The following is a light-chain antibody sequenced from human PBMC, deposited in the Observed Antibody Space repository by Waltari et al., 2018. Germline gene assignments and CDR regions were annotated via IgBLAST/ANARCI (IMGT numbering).Light chain of an antibody. V-gene: IGKV1-39*01. CDR3: QQSHTSPVT. Sequence: DIQMTQSPSSLSASVGDRVTISCHSSQDINISLNWYQHKTGEAPKLLIYGASTLHSGVPSRFAGSGSGTKFTLTINGLQPEDFASYFCQQSHTSPVTFGQGTTLE. CDR2: GAS. J-gene: IGKJ2*01. CDR1: QDINIS.